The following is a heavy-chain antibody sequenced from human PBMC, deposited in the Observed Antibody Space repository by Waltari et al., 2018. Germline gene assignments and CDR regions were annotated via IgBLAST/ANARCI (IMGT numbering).Heavy chain of an antibody. J-gene: IGHJ4*02. CDR1: GGSFSGYY. Sequence: QVQLQQWGAGLLKPSETLSLTCAVYGGSFSGYYWSWIRQPQGKGLEWIGEINHSGSTNYNPSLKSRVTISVDTSKNQFSLKLSSVTAADTAVYYCARGQGYDILTGYRFDYWGQGTLVTVSS. V-gene: IGHV4-34*01. CDR3: ARGQGYDILTGYRFDY. D-gene: IGHD3-9*01. CDR2: INHSGST.